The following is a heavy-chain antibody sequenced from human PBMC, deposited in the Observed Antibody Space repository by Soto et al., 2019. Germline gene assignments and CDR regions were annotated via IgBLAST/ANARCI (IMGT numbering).Heavy chain of an antibody. D-gene: IGHD2-15*01. J-gene: IGHJ4*02. CDR1: GSNFGFFG. CDR3: ARVNLCCDFAS. CDR2: ISGDGINT. V-gene: IGHV3-30*03. Sequence: QIQLVESGDDVVQPGKALRLSCAASGSNFGFFGIHWVRQAPGKGLEWMAFISGDGINTQYADSVRARFTLSREYSRKTMYLQMDSLRDEDTALYYCARVNLCCDFASGGLGTLVTVSS.